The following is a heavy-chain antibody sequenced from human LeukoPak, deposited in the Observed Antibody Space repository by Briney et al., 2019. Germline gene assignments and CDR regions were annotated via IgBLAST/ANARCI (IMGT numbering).Heavy chain of an antibody. J-gene: IGHJ4*02. CDR2: ISSSGSTI. D-gene: IGHD3-22*01. CDR3: AKGRTVVPDYFDY. V-gene: IGHV3-11*01. Sequence: PGGSLRLSCAASGFTFSDYYMSWIRQAPGKGLEWVSYISSSGSTIYYADSVKGRFTISRDNAKNSLYLQMNSLRAEDTAVYYCAKGRTVVPDYFDYWGQGTLVTVSS. CDR1: GFTFSDYY.